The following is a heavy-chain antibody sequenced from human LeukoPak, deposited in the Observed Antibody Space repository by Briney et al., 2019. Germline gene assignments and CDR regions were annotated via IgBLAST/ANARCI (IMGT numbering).Heavy chain of an antibody. D-gene: IGHD6-19*01. CDR3: ARDDAVDGGYLDY. CDR2: IRGSGDRT. CDR1: GFSFPNYA. J-gene: IGHJ4*02. Sequence: GGSLRLSCVASGFSFPNYAMTWVRQAPGERLEWVSAIRGSGDRTSYADSLKGRFTISRDRSKNTLYLQMNSLRAEDTAVYYCARDDAVDGGYLDYWGQGALVTVSS. V-gene: IGHV3-23*01.